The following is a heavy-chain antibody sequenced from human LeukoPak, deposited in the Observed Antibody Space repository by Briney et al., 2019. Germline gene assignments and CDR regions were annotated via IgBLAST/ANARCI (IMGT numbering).Heavy chain of an antibody. CDR3: ARLAAAVCY. CDR1: GFTFSSYG. V-gene: IGHV3-30*03. J-gene: IGHJ4*02. CDR2: ISYDGSNK. D-gene: IGHD6-13*01. Sequence: GRSLRLSCAASGFTFSSYGMHWVRQAPGKGLEWVAVISYDGSNKYYADSVKGRFTISRDNSKNTLYLQMNSLRAEDTAVYYCARLAAAVCYWGQGTLVTVSS.